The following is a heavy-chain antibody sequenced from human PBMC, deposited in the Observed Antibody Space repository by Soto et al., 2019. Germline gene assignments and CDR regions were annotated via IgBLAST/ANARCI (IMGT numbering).Heavy chain of an antibody. CDR2: ISWNSGTI. CDR1: GFIFDEYA. V-gene: IGHV3-9*01. J-gene: IGHJ6*02. D-gene: IGHD6-6*01. Sequence: EVQLVESGGGLVQPGRSLRLSCAASGFIFDEYAMHWVRQAPGKGLEWVSGISWNSGTIGYADSVKGRFSISRDNAKNSLYLQMNSLRVEDTALYYCAKAPGDIAARRHHGYNYGMDVRGQGTTVTVSS. CDR3: AKAPGDIAARRHHGYNYGMDV.